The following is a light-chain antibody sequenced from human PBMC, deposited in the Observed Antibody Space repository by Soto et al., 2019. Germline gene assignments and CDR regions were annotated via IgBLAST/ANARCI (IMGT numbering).Light chain of an antibody. V-gene: IGLV2-23*01. CDR1: SSDVGNYNL. J-gene: IGLJ2*01. Sequence: QSVLTQPASVSGSPGQSITISCTGTSSDVGNYNLVSWYQQHPGKAPKLMIYEGSKWPSGVSNRFSGSKSGNTASLTISGLQAEDEADYYCCSYAGSRTVVFGGGTQLTVL. CDR2: EGS. CDR3: CSYAGSRTVV.